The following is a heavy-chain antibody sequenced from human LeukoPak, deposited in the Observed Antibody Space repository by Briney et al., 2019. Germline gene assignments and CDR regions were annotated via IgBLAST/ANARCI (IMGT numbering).Heavy chain of an antibody. CDR2: ISGSDGST. J-gene: IGHJ3*02. D-gene: IGHD2-21*01. CDR1: GFTFSNYV. Sequence: GGSLRLSCAASGFTFSNYVMSWVRQAPGKGMASVSAISGSDGSTWYADSVKGRFTISRDNSKNTLYLHMNSLRDEDTALYYCAGDRAYPNDVFNIWGQGTMNIVS. CDR3: AGDRAYPNDVFNI. V-gene: IGHV3-23*01.